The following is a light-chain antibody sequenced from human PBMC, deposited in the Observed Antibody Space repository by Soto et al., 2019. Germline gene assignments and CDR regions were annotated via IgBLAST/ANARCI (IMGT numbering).Light chain of an antibody. J-gene: IGKJ4*01. CDR3: QQSYSTPRT. Sequence: DIQMTPSPSSLSASVGDRVTITCRASQSISSYLNWYQQKPGKAPKLLIYAASSLQSGVPSRFSGSGSGTDFTLTISSLQPEDFATYYCQQSYSTPRTFGGGTKVHIK. V-gene: IGKV1-39*01. CDR2: AAS. CDR1: QSISSY.